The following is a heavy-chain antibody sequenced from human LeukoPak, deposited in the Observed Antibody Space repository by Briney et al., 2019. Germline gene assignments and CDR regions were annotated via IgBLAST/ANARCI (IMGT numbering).Heavy chain of an antibody. CDR3: ARDGWPTFDY. CDR2: IYTSGST. Sequence: SDTLTLTCTVSGRFISSYYWIWIRQPAGKALESIGRIYTSGSTSYNPSLKSRVTMSVDTSKNQFSLKLSSVTAAYTAVYYCARDGWPTFDYWGQGTLVTVSS. D-gene: IGHD2-15*01. V-gene: IGHV4-4*07. J-gene: IGHJ4*02. CDR1: GRFISSYY.